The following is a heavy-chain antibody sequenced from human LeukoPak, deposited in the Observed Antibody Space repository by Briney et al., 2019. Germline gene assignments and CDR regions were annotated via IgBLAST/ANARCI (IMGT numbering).Heavy chain of an antibody. J-gene: IGHJ4*02. Sequence: KFGGSLRLSCAASGFTFSSYSMNWVRQAPGKGLEWVSSISSSSSYIYYADSVKGRFTISRDNAKNSLYLQMNSLRAEDTAVYYCARDPRAILGATEFDYWGQGTLVTVSS. V-gene: IGHV3-21*01. CDR1: GFTFSSYS. CDR3: ARDPRAILGATEFDY. CDR2: ISSSSSYI. D-gene: IGHD1-26*01.